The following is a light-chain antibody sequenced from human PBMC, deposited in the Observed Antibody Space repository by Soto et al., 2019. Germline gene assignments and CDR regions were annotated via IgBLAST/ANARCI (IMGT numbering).Light chain of an antibody. CDR1: QSIHIY. CDR3: QQYHSYLST. J-gene: IGKJ2*01. Sequence: DIQMTQSPSTLSGSVGDSVIITCRASQSIHIYLAWYQQKPGKAPKLLIYRASTLEGGVASRFSGSGSGTDFTLTINSLQPDDIATYYCQQYHSYLSTFGQGTKVEIK. CDR2: RAS. V-gene: IGKV1-5*03.